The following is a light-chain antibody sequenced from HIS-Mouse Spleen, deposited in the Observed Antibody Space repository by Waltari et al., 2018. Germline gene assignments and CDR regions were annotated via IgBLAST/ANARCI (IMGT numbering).Light chain of an antibody. CDR3: CSYAGSSTFEV. J-gene: IGLJ2*01. CDR1: SSDVGGYNY. CDR2: EGS. V-gene: IGLV2-23*03. Sequence: QSALTQPASVSGSPGQSITISCTGTSSDVGGYNYVSWYPQHPGKAPKLMIYEGSKRPSGVSNRFSGSKSGNTASLTISGLQAEDEADYYCCSYAGSSTFEVFGGGTKLTVL.